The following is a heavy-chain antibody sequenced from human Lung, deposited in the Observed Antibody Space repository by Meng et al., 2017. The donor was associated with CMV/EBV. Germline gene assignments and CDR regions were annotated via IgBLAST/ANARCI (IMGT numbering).Heavy chain of an antibody. CDR3: ARNPGGRPNWFDP. CDR2: LSGSGGAT. Sequence: GGSLRLSCAASGFTFSNYAMSWVRQAPGKGLEWVSALSGSGGATYYADSVKGRFTISRDNSKSTVYLQMKSLRAEDTVVYYCARNPGGRPNWFDPWGRGTLVTVSS. CDR1: GFTFSNYA. J-gene: IGHJ5*02. V-gene: IGHV3-23*01. D-gene: IGHD4-23*01.